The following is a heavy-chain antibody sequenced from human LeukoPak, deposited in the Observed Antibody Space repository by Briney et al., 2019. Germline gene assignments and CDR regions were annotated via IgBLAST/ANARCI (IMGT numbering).Heavy chain of an antibody. Sequence: ASVKVSCKASGYTFTDYYIHWVRQAPGQGLEWMGWTHLYNGNTNYAQKFQGRVTMTTDRSTSTAYMELRSLRSDDTAVYYCATDVDYRVDYWGRGTLVTVSS. CDR1: GYTFTDYY. CDR3: ATDVDYRVDY. CDR2: THLYNGNT. J-gene: IGHJ4*02. D-gene: IGHD4-11*01. V-gene: IGHV1-18*04.